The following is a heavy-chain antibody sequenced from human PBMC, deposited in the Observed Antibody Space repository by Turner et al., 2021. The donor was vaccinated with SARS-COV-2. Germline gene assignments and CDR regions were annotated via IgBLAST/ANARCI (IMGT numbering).Heavy chain of an antibody. CDR1: GLTFSNAW. CDR3: TTRSGCFDY. J-gene: IGHJ4*02. Sequence: EVQRVESGGGWGKRGESLTLACAVPGLTFSNAWMNWVGQAPGKGLEWVGRIKSKTDGGTTDYAAPVKDRFTISRDDSKITMYLQMSSLKTEDTALYYCTTRSGCFDYWGQGTLVTVSS. CDR2: IKSKTDGGTT. V-gene: IGHV3-15*01. D-gene: IGHD1-26*01.